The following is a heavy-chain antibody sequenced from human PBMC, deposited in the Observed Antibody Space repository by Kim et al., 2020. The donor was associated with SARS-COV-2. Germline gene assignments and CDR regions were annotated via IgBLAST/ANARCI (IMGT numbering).Heavy chain of an antibody. J-gene: IGHJ4*02. CDR3: AREITFGGVIVPLGN. V-gene: IGHV4-34*01. CDR1: GGSFSGYY. Sequence: SETLSLTCAVYGGSFSGYYWSWIRQPPGKGLEWIGEINHSGSTNYNPSLKSRVTISVDTSKNQFSLKLSSVTAADTAVYYCAREITFGGVIVPLGNWGQGTLVTVSS. D-gene: IGHD3-16*02. CDR2: INHSGST.